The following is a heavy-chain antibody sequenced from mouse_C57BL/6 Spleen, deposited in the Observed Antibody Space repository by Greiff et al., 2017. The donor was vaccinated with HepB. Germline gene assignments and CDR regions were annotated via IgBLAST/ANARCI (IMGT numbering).Heavy chain of an antibody. V-gene: IGHV1-9*01. CDR2: ILPGSGST. Sequence: QVQLQQSGAELMKPGASVKLSCKATGYTFTGYWIEWVKQRPGHGLEWIGEILPGSGSTNYNGKFKGKATLTADKSSSTAYMQLSSLTSEDSAVYFCARSKGDSYFDYWGQGTTLTVSS. CDR3: ARSKGDSYFDY. CDR1: GYTFTGYW. J-gene: IGHJ2*01.